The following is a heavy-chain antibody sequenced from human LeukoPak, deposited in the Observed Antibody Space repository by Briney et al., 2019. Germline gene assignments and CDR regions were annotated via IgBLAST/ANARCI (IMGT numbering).Heavy chain of an antibody. V-gene: IGHV3-30*02. D-gene: IGHD7-27*01. Sequence: PGGSLRLSCAASGFIFTNYGMNWVRKAPGKGLEWVAVIWFDGSKTFYADSVKGRFTISRDTSKNTLYLQMNSLRAEDTAVYYCAKDLGTGDYYYYGMDVWGQGTTVTVSS. J-gene: IGHJ6*02. CDR3: AKDLGTGDYYYYGMDV. CDR1: GFIFTNYG. CDR2: IWFDGSKT.